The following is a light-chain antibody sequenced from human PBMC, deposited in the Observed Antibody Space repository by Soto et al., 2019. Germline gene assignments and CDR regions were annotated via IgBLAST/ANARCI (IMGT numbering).Light chain of an antibody. CDR2: QDH. V-gene: IGLV3-1*01. CDR3: QAWDSSAAF. J-gene: IGLJ2*01. Sequence: SYELTQPSSVSVSPGQTASITCSGDKLGDKYASWYQQKPGQSPVLVIYQDHKRPSGIPERFSGSISGNTATLTISGIQATDEGDYYCQAWDSSAAFFGGGTKLTVL. CDR1: KLGDKY.